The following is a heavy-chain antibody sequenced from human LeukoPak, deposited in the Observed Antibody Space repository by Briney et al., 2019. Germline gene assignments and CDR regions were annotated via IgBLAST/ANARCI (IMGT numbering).Heavy chain of an antibody. CDR2: ISYDGSGK. Sequence: GGSLRLSCAASGFTFSSYAMHWVRQAPGKGLEWVAVISYDGSGKYYADSVKGRFTISRDNSKNMMFLQMNSLRAEDTAVYYCAKDRYSSGSRLDYWGQGTLVTVSS. CDR3: AKDRYSSGSRLDY. D-gene: IGHD3-10*01. J-gene: IGHJ4*02. CDR1: GFTFSSYA. V-gene: IGHV3-30*04.